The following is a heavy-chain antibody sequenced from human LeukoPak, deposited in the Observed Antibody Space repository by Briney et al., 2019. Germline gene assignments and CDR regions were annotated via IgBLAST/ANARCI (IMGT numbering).Heavy chain of an antibody. D-gene: IGHD3-3*01. J-gene: IGHJ5*02. CDR2: ISAYNGDT. CDR1: GNTFNGYG. Sequence: VASVKVSCKASGNTFNGYGITWVRQVPGQGLEWMGWISAYNGDTKYAQKLQDRVTMTTDTSTNTAYMELRSLRSDDTAVYYCAREEYFYDWSGSRTTTGSWGQGTLVTVSS. CDR3: AREEYFYDWSGSRTTTGS. V-gene: IGHV1-18*01.